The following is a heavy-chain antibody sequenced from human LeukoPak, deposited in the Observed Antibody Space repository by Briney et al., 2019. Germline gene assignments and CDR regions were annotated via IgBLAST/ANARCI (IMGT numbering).Heavy chain of an antibody. CDR1: GGSISSYY. D-gene: IGHD6-13*01. Sequence: SETLSLTCTVSGGSISSYYWSWIRQPAGKGLEWIGRIYTSGSTNYNPSLKSRVTMSVDTSKNQFSLKLSSVTAADTAVYYCARLGSSSWYGYFDYWGQGTMVTVSS. J-gene: IGHJ4*02. CDR2: IYTSGST. V-gene: IGHV4-4*07. CDR3: ARLGSSSWYGYFDY.